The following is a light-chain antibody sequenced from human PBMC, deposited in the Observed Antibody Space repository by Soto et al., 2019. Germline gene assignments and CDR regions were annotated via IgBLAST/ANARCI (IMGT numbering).Light chain of an antibody. CDR3: QPYDSSPWT. V-gene: IGKV3-20*01. CDR1: QSVSSSY. Sequence: EIVLTQSPGTLSLSPGERATLSCRASQSVSSSYLAWYQQKSGQAPRLPIYGVSSRDTGIPDRFSSSGSGTDFTLTISRLEPEDFAVYYCQPYDSSPWTFGQGTKVEIK. J-gene: IGKJ1*01. CDR2: GVS.